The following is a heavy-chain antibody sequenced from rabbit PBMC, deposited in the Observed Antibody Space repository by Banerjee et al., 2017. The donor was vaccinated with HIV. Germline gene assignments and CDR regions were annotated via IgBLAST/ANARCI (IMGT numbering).Heavy chain of an antibody. Sequence: QSLEESGGDLVKPGASLTLTCTASGFSFSSSYYMCWVRQAPGKGLEWIGCIGTGSGSTYHANWAKGRFTISKTSSTTGTLQMTSLTAADTATYFCARGDAGSRYAFNSWGPGTLVTVS. V-gene: IGHV1S40*01. CDR1: GFSFSSSYY. CDR2: IGTGSGST. J-gene: IGHJ4*01. CDR3: ARGDAGSRYAFNS. D-gene: IGHD4-2*01.